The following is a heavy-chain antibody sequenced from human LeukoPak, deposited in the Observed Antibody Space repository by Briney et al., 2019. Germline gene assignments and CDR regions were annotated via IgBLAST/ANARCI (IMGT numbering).Heavy chain of an antibody. CDR2: IYYSGST. Sequence: SETLSLTCTVSGDSISSHYWSWIRQPPGKGLEWIGYIYYSGSTNYNPSLKSRVTISVDTSKNHFSLNLSSVTAADTAVYYCAKVAKYYYGSETYFFFEHWGQGTLVTVSS. CDR1: GDSISSHY. J-gene: IGHJ4*02. D-gene: IGHD3-10*01. V-gene: IGHV4-59*11. CDR3: AKVAKYYYGSETYFFFEH.